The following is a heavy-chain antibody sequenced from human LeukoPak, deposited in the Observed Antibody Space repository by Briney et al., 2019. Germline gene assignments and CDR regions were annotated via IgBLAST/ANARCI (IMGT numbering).Heavy chain of an antibody. V-gene: IGHV3-74*01. CDR1: GFIFSNYW. J-gene: IGHJ4*02. CDR2: INIEGSRT. CDR3: VRSMSGSNDF. D-gene: IGHD1-26*01. Sequence: GGSLRLSCAGSGFIFSNYWVHWVRQAPGKGLVWVSRINIEGSRTDYADSVRGRFTISRDNAKNTLYLQMNSLTAEDTAVYYCVRSMSGSNDFWGQGTVVSVSS.